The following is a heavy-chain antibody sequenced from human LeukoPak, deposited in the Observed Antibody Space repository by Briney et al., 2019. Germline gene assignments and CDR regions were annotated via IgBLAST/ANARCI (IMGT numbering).Heavy chain of an antibody. D-gene: IGHD3-22*01. CDR1: GGSISSYY. V-gene: IGHV4-59*08. Sequence: SETLSLTCIVSGGSISSYYWSWIRQPPGKGLECIGYIYYSGSTNYNPSLKSQVTISVDTSKNQFSLKLSSVTAADTAVYYCARLSDSDSSGYYWGFEYWGQGTLVTVSS. J-gene: IGHJ4*02. CDR3: ARLSDSDSSGYYWGFEY. CDR2: IYYSGST.